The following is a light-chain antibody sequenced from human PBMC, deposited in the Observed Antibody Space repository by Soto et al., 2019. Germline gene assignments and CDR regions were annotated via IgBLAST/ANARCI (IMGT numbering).Light chain of an antibody. CDR1: QFLSSY. CDR3: QQRNIGPPVT. Sequence: VSTQAPSTLSLAPGERAALSCRTSQFLSSYLAWYQQKPGQPPRLLIYGAFNRAAGIPARFSGSGSGTDFTLTISSLEPEDSAVYYCQQRNIGPPVTFGQGTRLEI. J-gene: IGKJ5*01. CDR2: GAF. V-gene: IGKV3-11*01.